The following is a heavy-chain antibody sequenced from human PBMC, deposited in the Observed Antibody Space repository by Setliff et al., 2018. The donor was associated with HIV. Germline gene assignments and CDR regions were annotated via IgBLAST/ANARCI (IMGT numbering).Heavy chain of an antibody. V-gene: IGHV4-59*11. CDR2: MYYSGST. CDR3: ARVYDFWSGKYAFDI. D-gene: IGHD3-3*01. J-gene: IGHJ3*02. CDR1: GGSISSHY. Sequence: SETLSLTCTVSGGSISSHYWSWIRQPPGKGLEWIGYMYYSGSTNYNPSLKSRVSISVDTSKNQFSLKLSSVTAADTAVYYCARVYDFWSGKYAFDIWGQGTMVTVS.